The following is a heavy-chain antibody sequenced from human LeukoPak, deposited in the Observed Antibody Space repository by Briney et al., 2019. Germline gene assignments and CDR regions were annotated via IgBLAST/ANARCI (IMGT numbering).Heavy chain of an antibody. V-gene: IGHV4-34*01. Sequence: SETLSLTCAGYGGSFSGYYWSWIRQPPGKGLEWIGEINHSGSTNYNPSLKSRVTISVDTSKNQFSLKLRSVPAADTAVHYCAKQNHCSGGSCHSYYYYYMDVWGKGTTVTISS. CDR3: AKQNHCSGGSCHSYYYYYMDV. CDR2: INHSGST. CDR1: GGSFSGYY. J-gene: IGHJ6*03. D-gene: IGHD2-15*01.